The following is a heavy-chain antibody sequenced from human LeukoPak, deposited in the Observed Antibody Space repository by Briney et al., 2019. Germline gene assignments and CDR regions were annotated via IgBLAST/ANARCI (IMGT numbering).Heavy chain of an antibody. CDR2: MTSSRYI. J-gene: IGHJ3*01. V-gene: IGHV3-21*04. Sequence: GGSLKLSCAASGFSLKTYNMNWVRQAPGKGLEWVSSMTSSRYIYYADSVKGRFTISRDDANNLVFLQMHSLRAEDTAIYYCTRDQFFDYDNDDAFDVWGQGTKVIVSS. D-gene: IGHD3-22*01. CDR1: GFSLKTYN. CDR3: TRDQFFDYDNDDAFDV.